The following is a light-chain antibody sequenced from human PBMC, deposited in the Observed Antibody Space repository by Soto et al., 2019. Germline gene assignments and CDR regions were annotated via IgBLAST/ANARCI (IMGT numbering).Light chain of an antibody. Sequence: DIVLTQSPAILSLSPGERATLSCRASRSVPSAYLAGSQHTPGQAPRLLIFGASNRATGIPDRFSGRGSGTDFPLTISTLEPEDFAVYYCQQLGASPYTFGLGTKLEIK. CDR3: QQLGASPYT. V-gene: IGKV3-20*01. CDR2: GAS. CDR1: RSVPSAY. J-gene: IGKJ2*01.